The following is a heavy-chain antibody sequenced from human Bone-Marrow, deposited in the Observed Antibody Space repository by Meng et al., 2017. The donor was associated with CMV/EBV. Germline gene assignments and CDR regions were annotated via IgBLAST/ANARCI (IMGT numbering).Heavy chain of an antibody. J-gene: IGHJ4*02. D-gene: IGHD6-13*01. CDR2: MNPNSGNT. V-gene: IGHV1-8*03. CDR1: GYTFTGYY. Sequence: ASVKVSCKASGYTFTGYYMHWVRQAPGQGLEWMGWMNPNSGNTGYAQKFQGRVTITRNTSISTAYMELSSLRSEDTAVYYCELSGAAAGRLDYWGQGTLVTVSS. CDR3: ELSGAAAGRLDY.